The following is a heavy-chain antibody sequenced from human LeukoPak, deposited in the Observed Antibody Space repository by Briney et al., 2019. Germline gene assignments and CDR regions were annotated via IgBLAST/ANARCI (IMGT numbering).Heavy chain of an antibody. CDR1: GYTFTSYD. Sequence: ASVKVSCKASGYTFTSYDINWVRQATGQGLEWMGWMNPNSGNTGYAQKFQGRLTITRNTSISTAYMELSSLRSEDTAVYYCARGRYYDSSGYLKATWDYWGQGTLVTVSS. CDR2: MNPNSGNT. V-gene: IGHV1-8*03. D-gene: IGHD3-22*01. J-gene: IGHJ4*02. CDR3: ARGRYYDSSGYLKATWDY.